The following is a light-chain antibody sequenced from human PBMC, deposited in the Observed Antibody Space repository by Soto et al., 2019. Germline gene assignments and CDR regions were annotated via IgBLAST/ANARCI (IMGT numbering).Light chain of an antibody. CDR1: QSVSNNY. CDR2: GAS. Sequence: EVVLTQSPVTLSLSPGERATLSCRASQSVSNNYLAWYQQKPGQAPRLLIYGASSRATGIPDRFAGSGSGTDFTLTISRLEPEDFAVYYXXXXGSSPRTFGQGTKVDIK. CDR3: XXXGSSPRT. V-gene: IGKV3-20*01. J-gene: IGKJ1*01.